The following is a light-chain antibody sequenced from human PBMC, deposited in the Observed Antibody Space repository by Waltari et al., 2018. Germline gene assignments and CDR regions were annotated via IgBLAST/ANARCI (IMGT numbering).Light chain of an antibody. Sequence: DIVLTQSPATLSLSSGERATLTCRASQGVSTSLGWYQQKPGQAPRLLIYDVSSRATDIPARFSGSGSWTNFTLPISSLEPEDFAVYYCQQRSNWPSITFGQGTRLEIK. V-gene: IGKV3-11*01. J-gene: IGKJ5*01. CDR1: QGVSTS. CDR3: QQRSNWPSIT. CDR2: DVS.